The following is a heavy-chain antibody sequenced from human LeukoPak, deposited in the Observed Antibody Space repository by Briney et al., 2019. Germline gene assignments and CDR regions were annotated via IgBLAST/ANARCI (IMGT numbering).Heavy chain of an antibody. D-gene: IGHD3-9*01. CDR2: INPNSGRT. V-gene: IGHV1-2*02. CDR1: VYSFNDYY. CDR3: ARDSSDILTGYYHF. J-gene: IGHJ4*02. Sequence: ASVTVSCKTSVYSFNDYYLHWVRQAPGQGLEWMGWINPNSGRTHYAPKFQGRVTLTTDTSITTAYMELSSLISGDTALYYCARDSSDILTGYYHFWGQGTLVTVSS.